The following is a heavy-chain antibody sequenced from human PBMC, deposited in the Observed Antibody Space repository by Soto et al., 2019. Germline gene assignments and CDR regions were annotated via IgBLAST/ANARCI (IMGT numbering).Heavy chain of an antibody. J-gene: IGHJ4*02. V-gene: IGHV1-18*01. CDR1: GYTFTASG. Sequence: GASVKVSCKASGYTFTASGSSXVRQAPGQGLEWMGWTSIYNGHTEYSPKFLGRVVMTTDTSADTAYLELRSLRPDDAALYYCARWDDYGASPQYHFDHWGQGTLVTVSS. CDR2: TSIYNGHT. CDR3: ARWDDYGASPQYHFDH. D-gene: IGHD4-17*01.